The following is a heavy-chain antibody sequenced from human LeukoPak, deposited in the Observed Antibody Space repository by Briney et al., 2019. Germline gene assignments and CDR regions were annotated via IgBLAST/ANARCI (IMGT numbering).Heavy chain of an antibody. CDR3: ARGREYYYDSSGYYNY. V-gene: IGHV3-53*04. CDR2: IYSGGST. D-gene: IGHD3-22*01. CDR1: GFTVSSNY. Sequence: GGSLRLSCAASGFTVSSNYMSWVRQAPGKGLEWVSVIYSGGSTYYADSVKGRFTISRHNSKNTLYLQMNSLRAEDTAVYYCARGREYYYDSSGYYNYWGQGTLVTVSS. J-gene: IGHJ4*02.